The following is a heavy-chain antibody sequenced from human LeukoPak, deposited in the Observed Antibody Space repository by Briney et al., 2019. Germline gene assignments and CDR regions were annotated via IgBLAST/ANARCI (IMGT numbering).Heavy chain of an antibody. J-gene: IGHJ4*02. CDR3: ARGWHYYGSGSYWEVRKFDY. V-gene: IGHV4-30-2*01. D-gene: IGHD3-10*01. Sequence: MPSETLSLTCAVSGGSISSGGYSWSWIRQPPGKGLEWIGYIYHSGSTYYNPSLKSRVTISVDRSKNQFSLKLSSVTAADTAVYYCARGWHYYGSGSYWEVRKFDYWGQGTLVTVSS. CDR2: IYHSGST. CDR1: GGSISSGGYS.